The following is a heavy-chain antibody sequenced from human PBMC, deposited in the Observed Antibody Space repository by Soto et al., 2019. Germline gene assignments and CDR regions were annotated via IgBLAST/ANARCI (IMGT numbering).Heavy chain of an antibody. CDR1: GGTFSSYA. J-gene: IGHJ4*02. CDR2: IIPIFGTA. Sequence: QVQLVQSGAEVKKPGSSVKVSCKASGGTFSSYAISWVRQAPGQGLEWMGGIIPIFGTANYAQKFQGRVTITADESTSTAYMELSSLRSEDTAVYYCARGRGYCSGGSCYEAADPPSDYWGQGTLVTVSS. D-gene: IGHD2-15*01. V-gene: IGHV1-69*01. CDR3: ARGRGYCSGGSCYEAADPPSDY.